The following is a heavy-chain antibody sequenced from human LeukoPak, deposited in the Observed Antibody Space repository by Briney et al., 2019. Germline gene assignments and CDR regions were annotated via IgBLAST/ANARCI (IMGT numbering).Heavy chain of an antibody. CDR2: IYSGGST. CDR1: GFTVSSNY. CDR3: ARERRYYDSSGYYGDY. J-gene: IGHJ4*02. D-gene: IGHD3-22*01. Sequence: PGGSLRLSCAASGFTVSSNYMSWVRQAPVKGLEWVSVIYSGGSTYYADSVKGRFTISRDNSKNTLYLQMNSLRAEDTAVYYCARERRYYDSSGYYGDYWGQGTLVTVSS. V-gene: IGHV3-66*01.